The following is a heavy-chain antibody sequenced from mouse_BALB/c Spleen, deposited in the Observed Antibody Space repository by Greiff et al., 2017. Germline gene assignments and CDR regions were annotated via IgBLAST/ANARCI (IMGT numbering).Heavy chain of an antibody. J-gene: IGHJ4*01. D-gene: IGHD2-14*01. CDR3: ARDKGYDGYAMDY. CDR1: GFTFTDYY. V-gene: IGHV7-3*02. CDR2: IRNKANGYTT. Sequence: DVQLVESGGGLVQPGGSLRLSCATSGFTFTDYYMSWVRQPPGKALEWLGFIRNKANGYTTEYSASVKGRFTISRDNSQSILYLQMNTLRAEDSATYYCARDKGYDGYAMDYWGQGTSVTVSS.